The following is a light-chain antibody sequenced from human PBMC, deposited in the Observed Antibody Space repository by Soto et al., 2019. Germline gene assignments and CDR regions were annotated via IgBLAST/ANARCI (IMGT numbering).Light chain of an antibody. Sequence: HSALTQPASVSGSPGQSITISCTGTSGDVGGYDYVSWYQQSPGKAPKLIIYEVSKRPSGVTNRFSGSKSDNTASLTISGLQAEDEADYYRNSYKSRGTQVFGTGTKLTVL. CDR3: NSYKSRGTQV. J-gene: IGLJ1*01. CDR1: SGDVGGYDY. V-gene: IGLV2-14*01. CDR2: EVS.